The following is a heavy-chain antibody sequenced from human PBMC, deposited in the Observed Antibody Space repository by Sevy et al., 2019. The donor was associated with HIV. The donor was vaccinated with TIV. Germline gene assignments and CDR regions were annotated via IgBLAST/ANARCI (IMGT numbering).Heavy chain of an antibody. D-gene: IGHD3-22*01. CDR3: AATKDYYESSGPPFDY. V-gene: IGHV1-24*01. Sequence: ASVKVSCKVSGYTLNKLSMHWVRQAPGKGLELMGSFDPEDGETFYAQKFQGRVTMTEDTSTDTAYMELSSLRSEDTAVYYCAATKDYYESSGPPFDYWGQRTLVTVSS. CDR1: GYTLNKLS. J-gene: IGHJ4*02. CDR2: FDPEDGET.